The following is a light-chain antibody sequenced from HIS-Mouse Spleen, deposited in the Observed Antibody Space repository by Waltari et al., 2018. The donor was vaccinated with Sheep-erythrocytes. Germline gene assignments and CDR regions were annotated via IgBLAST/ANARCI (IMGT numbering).Light chain of an antibody. CDR2: KDS. J-gene: IGLJ1*01. Sequence: SYELTQPPSVSVSPGQTARITCSGDALPKQYAYWYLQKPGQAPVLVIYKDSERPSGIPELFSGSSSGTTVTLTISVVQAEDEADYYCQSADSSGTYVFGTGTKVTVL. V-gene: IGLV3-25*03. CDR1: ALPKQY. CDR3: QSADSSGTYV.